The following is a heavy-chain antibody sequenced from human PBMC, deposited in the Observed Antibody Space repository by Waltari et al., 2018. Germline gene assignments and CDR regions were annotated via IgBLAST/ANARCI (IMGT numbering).Heavy chain of an antibody. Sequence: QVQLQEAGPGLVKPSETLSLTCAVYGYSISSDYYWGWIRQHPGKGLEWIGCIYHSGSTIYYPSLKSRVTISVDTSKNQFSLQLSSVTAADTAVDYCARHGNYYGSWIYYYPFDYWGQGTLVTVSS. D-gene: IGHD3-10*01. CDR2: IYHSGST. J-gene: IGHJ4*02. CDR1: GYSISSDYY. CDR3: ARHGNYYGSWIYYYPFDY. V-gene: IGHV4-38-2*01.